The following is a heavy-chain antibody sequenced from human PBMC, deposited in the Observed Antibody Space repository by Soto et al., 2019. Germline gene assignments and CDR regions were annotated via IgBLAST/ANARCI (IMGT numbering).Heavy chain of an antibody. V-gene: IGHV4-59*08. CDR3: ARLGYCSTGVCYRT. J-gene: IGHJ5*02. Sequence: QVQLQESGPGLVKPSETLSLTCSVSGGSISTYHWAWTRQSPERGLEWIGILYDTGSTTYNPSLKSRLSISVDRSKNYFSLKLNSVTAADTAVYYCARLGYCSTGVCYRTWGQGTLVTVSS. CDR1: GGSISTYH. D-gene: IGHD2-8*01. CDR2: LYDTGST.